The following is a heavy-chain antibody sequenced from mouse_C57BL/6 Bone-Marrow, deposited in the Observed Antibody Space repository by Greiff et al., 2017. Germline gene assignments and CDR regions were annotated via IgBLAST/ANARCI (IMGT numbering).Heavy chain of an antibody. V-gene: IGHV5-4*03. CDR1: GFTFSSYA. J-gene: IGHJ1*03. CDR3: ASDFNTVVDWYFDV. CDR2: ISDGGSYT. Sequence: EVMLVESGGGLVKPGGSLKLSCAASGFTFSSYAMSWVRQTPEQRLEWVATISDGGSYTYYPDNVKGRFTISKDNAKTNLYLQMSHLKSEDTAMYYCASDFNTVVDWYFDVWGTGTTVTVSA. D-gene: IGHD1-1*01.